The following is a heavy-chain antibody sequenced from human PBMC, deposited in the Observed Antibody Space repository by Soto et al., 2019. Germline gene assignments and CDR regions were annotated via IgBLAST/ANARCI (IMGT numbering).Heavy chain of an antibody. J-gene: IGHJ3*02. CDR3: ARSTYYYDSSGFRI. CDR1: GGMFYSSA. D-gene: IGHD3-22*01. CDR2: MNPNSGNT. Sequence: GASVKVSCKASGGMFYSSAINWVRQAPGQGLEWMGWMNPNSGNTGYAQKFQGRVTMTRNTSISTAYMELSSLRSEDTAVYYCARSTYYYDSSGFRIWGQGTMVTVSS. V-gene: IGHV1-8*02.